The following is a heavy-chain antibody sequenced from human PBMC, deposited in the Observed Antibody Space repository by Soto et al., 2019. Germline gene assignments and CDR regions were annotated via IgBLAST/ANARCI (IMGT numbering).Heavy chain of an antibody. CDR2: INAGNGNT. D-gene: IGHD4-17*01. CDR3: ASHKKRIGDYELDYYYYGMDV. J-gene: IGHJ6*02. Sequence: ASVKVSCKAYVYTFTSYAMHWVRQAPGQRNAWMKKINAGNGNTKYSQKFQGRVTITRDTSASTAYMELSSLRSEDTAVYYCASHKKRIGDYELDYYYYGMDVWGQGTTVTVSS. V-gene: IGHV1-3*01. CDR1: VYTFTSYA.